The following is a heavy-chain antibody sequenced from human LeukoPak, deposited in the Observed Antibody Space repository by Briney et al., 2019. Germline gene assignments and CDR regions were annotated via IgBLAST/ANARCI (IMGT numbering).Heavy chain of an antibody. D-gene: IGHD5-24*01. CDR1: GFTFSGYW. Sequence: GGSLRLSCAASGFTFSGYWMHWVRQAPGKGLVWVSRIKSDGSITSYADSVKGRVTISRDNAKNTLYLQMNSLRAEDTAVYYCARARWYSSDYWGQGTLVTVSS. J-gene: IGHJ4*02. CDR3: ARARWYSSDY. V-gene: IGHV3-74*01. CDR2: IKSDGSIT.